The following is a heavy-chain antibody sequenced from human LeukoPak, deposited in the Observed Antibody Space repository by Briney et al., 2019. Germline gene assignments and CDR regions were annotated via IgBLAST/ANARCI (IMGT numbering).Heavy chain of an antibody. CDR1: GFTFSSYA. CDR2: ISGSGGST. D-gene: IGHD4-17*01. Sequence: GGSLRLSCAASGFTFSSYAMSWVRQAPGKGLEWVSAISGSGGSTYYADSVKGRFTNSRDNSKNTLYLQMNSLRAEDTAVYYCAKEKSDYGDYFGDAFDIWGQGTMVTVSS. V-gene: IGHV3-23*01. CDR3: AKEKSDYGDYFGDAFDI. J-gene: IGHJ3*02.